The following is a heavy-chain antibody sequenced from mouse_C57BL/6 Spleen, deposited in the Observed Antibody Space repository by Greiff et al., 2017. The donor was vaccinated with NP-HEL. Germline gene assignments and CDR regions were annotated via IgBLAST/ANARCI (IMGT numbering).Heavy chain of an antibody. CDR2: INPNNGGT. Sequence: EVQLQQSGPELVKPGASVKISCKASGYTFTDYYMNWVKQSHGKSLEWIGDINPNNGGTSYNQKFKGKATLTVDKSSSTAYMELRSLTSEDSAVYYCARGWLFDYWGQGTTLTVSS. J-gene: IGHJ2*01. CDR3: ARGWLFDY. D-gene: IGHD2-3*01. CDR1: GYTFTDYY. V-gene: IGHV1-26*01.